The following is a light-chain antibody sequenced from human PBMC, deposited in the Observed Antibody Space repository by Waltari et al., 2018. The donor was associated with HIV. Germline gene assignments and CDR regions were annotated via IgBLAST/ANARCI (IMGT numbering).Light chain of an antibody. CDR1: SSDIGSYNY. V-gene: IGLV2-14*01. CDR2: EVN. CDR3: SSFTTSNTLL. Sequence: QSALTQPASVSGSPGQSITVSCTGTSSDIGSYNYVSWYQQPPGNAPKPIIYEVNNRPSGISNRFAGSKSGTTASLTISVLQTEDEAHYYCSSFTTSNTLLFGGGTKVTVL. J-gene: IGLJ2*01.